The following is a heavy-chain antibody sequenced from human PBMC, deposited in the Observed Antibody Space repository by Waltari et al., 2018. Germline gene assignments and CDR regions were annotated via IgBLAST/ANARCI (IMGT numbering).Heavy chain of an antibody. CDR1: DL. D-gene: IGHD2-15*01. V-gene: IGHV4-4*02. Sequence: DLYNWVRQSPGKGLEWIGQVNRSGKTNYNPSLASRVTVSIDTSKKQFSLTIPSPTAADTAMYYCARDRGKGLYLDSWGQGTQVTVSP. CDR3: ARDRGKGLYLDS. CDR2: VNRSGKT. J-gene: IGHJ4*02.